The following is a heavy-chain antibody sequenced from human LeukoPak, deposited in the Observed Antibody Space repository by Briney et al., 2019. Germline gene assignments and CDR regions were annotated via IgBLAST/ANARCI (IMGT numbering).Heavy chain of an antibody. Sequence: ASVKVSCKASGYTFTIYYMHWVRQAPGQGLEWMGWINPNTGGTKYAQKFQDRVTMARDTSISTAYMELSSLRSDDTAVYYCARELDVLRYFDRVQSFDYWGQGTLVTVSS. V-gene: IGHV1-2*02. CDR1: GYTFTIYY. CDR2: INPNTGGT. CDR3: ARELDVLRYFDRVQSFDY. J-gene: IGHJ4*02. D-gene: IGHD3-9*01.